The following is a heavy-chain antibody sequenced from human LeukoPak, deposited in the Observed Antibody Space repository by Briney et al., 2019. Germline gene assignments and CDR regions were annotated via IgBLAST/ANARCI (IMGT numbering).Heavy chain of an antibody. CDR1: GGSFSGYY. D-gene: IGHD6-13*01. CDR2: INHSGST. V-gene: IGHV4-34*01. Sequence: SETLSLTCAVYGGSFSGYYWSWLRQPPGKGREWIGEINHSGSTNYNPSRKSRVTISVDTSKNQFSLKLSSVTAADTAVYYCARLPSSSWYPYYYYGMDVWGKGTTVTVSS. CDR3: ARLPSSSWYPYYYYGMDV. J-gene: IGHJ6*04.